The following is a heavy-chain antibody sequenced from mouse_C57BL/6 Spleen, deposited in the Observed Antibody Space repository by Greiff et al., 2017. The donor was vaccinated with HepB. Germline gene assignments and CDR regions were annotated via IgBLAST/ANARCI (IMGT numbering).Heavy chain of an antibody. V-gene: IGHV1-82*01. J-gene: IGHJ3*01. Sequence: VQLVESGPELVKPGASVKISCKASGYAFSSSWMNWVKQRPGKGLEWIGRIYPGDGDTNYNGKFKGKATLTADKSSSTAYMQLSSLTSEDSAVYFCARGIIYDGYLFAYWGQGTLVTVSA. CDR1: GYAFSSSW. CDR2: IYPGDGDT. CDR3: ARGIIYDGYLFAY. D-gene: IGHD2-3*01.